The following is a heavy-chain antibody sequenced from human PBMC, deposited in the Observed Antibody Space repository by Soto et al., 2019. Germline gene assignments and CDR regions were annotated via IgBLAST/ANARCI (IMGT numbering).Heavy chain of an antibody. CDR3: ASEHSSSWRFAY. D-gene: IGHD6-13*01. CDR2: MNPNSGNT. Sequence: QVQLVQSGAEVKKPGASVKVSCKASGYTFTSYDINWVRQATGQGLEWMGWMNPNSGNTGYAQKFQGRVTMTRNTSISTAYMELSSLRSEDTAVYYSASEHSSSWRFAYWGQGTLVTVSS. J-gene: IGHJ4*02. CDR1: GYTFTSYD. V-gene: IGHV1-8*01.